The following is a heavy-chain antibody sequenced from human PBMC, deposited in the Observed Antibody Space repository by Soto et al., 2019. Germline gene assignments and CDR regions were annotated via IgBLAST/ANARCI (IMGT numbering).Heavy chain of an antibody. CDR1: GYTFTSYG. CDR2: ISAYNGNT. CDR3: ARGEGYYDSSGDFDY. Sequence: GASVKVSCKASGYTFTSYGISWVRQAPGQGLEWMGWISAYNGNTNYAQKFQGRVTITADESTSTAYMELSSLRSEDTAVYYCARGEGYYDSSGDFDYWGQGTLVTVSS. J-gene: IGHJ4*02. V-gene: IGHV1-18*01. D-gene: IGHD3-22*01.